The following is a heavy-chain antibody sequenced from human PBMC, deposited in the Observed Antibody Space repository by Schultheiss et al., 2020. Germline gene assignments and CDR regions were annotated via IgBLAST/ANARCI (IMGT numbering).Heavy chain of an antibody. V-gene: IGHV3-30-3*01. CDR2: ISYDGSNK. CDR3: AREDAFDI. CDR1: GFTFSSYA. Sequence: GGSLRLSCAASGFTFSSYAMHWVRQAPGKGLEWVAVISYDGSNKYYADSVKGRFTISRDNAKNSLYLQMNSLRAEDTAVYYCAREDAFDIWGQGTMVTVSS. J-gene: IGHJ3*02.